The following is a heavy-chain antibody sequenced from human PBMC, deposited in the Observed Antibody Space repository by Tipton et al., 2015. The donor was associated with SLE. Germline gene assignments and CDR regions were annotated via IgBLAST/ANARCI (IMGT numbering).Heavy chain of an antibody. CDR3: ARALNWNYPFDS. D-gene: IGHD1-7*01. CDR2: IYSSGST. Sequence: TLSLTCTVSGGSVSSGNYYWSWIRQPAGKGLEWIGRIYSSGSTNYNPSLQSRVTLSVDASTNQFSLRLSSVTAADTAVYYCARALNWNYPFDSWGQGALVTVSS. J-gene: IGHJ4*02. V-gene: IGHV4-61*02. CDR1: GGSVSSGNYY.